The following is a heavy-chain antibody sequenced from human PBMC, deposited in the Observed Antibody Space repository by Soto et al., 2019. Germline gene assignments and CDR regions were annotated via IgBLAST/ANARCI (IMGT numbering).Heavy chain of an antibody. J-gene: IGHJ4*02. CDR3: VAGTTVVTPGDY. V-gene: IGHV1-69*13. CDR2: IIPIFGTA. Sequence: ASVKVSCKASGGTFSSYAISWVRQAPGQGLEWMGGIIPIFGTANYAQKFQGRVTITADESTSTAYMELSSLRSEDTAVYYCVAGTTVVTPGDYWGQGTLVTVSS. D-gene: IGHD4-17*01. CDR1: GGTFSSYA.